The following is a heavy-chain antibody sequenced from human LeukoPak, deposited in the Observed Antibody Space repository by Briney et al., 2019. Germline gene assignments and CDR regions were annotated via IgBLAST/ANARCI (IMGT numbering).Heavy chain of an antibody. D-gene: IGHD5-18*01. CDR3: AKDMAAMGDAFDI. Sequence: GRSLRLSCAAFGFTFDDHAMHWVRQAPGKGLEWVSGISWNSGRRDYADSVKGRFTISRDNAKNSMYLQMNSLRAEDMALYYCAKDMAAMGDAFDIWGQGTMVTVSS. CDR2: ISWNSGRR. CDR1: GFTFDDHA. V-gene: IGHV3-9*03. J-gene: IGHJ3*02.